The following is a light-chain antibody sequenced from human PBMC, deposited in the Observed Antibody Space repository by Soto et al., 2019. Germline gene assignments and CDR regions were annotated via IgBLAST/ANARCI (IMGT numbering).Light chain of an antibody. V-gene: IGKV1-39*01. CDR3: QQSFSTPRT. Sequence: DIQMTQSPSSLSASVGDSVTITCRASQSINIYLSWYQQKPGKAPKLLINVASTLQGGVPSRFSGSGSGTEFTLAISSLQPEDSATYSCQQSFSTPRTFGGGTRVEIK. CDR2: VAS. CDR1: QSINIY. J-gene: IGKJ4*01.